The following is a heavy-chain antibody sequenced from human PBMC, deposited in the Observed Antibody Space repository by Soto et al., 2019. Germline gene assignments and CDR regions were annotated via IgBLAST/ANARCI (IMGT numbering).Heavy chain of an antibody. Sequence: QLQLQESGPGLVKPSETLSLTCTVSAGSISRSHYYWGWIRQPPGKGLQWIAIMYSSGNTYYNPSLKRRVTISVDTSKSPFSLKLTSVTAADSAVYYCARQSYDSSGYYYGAWCQGALVPVSS. CDR1: AGSISRSHYY. J-gene: IGHJ5*02. CDR3: ARQSYDSSGYYYGA. V-gene: IGHV4-39*01. D-gene: IGHD3-22*01. CDR2: MYSSGNT.